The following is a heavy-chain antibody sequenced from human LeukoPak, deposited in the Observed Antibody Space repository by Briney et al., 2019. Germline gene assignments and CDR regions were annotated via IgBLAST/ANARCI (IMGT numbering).Heavy chain of an antibody. CDR2: INWNGVRI. D-gene: IGHD1-26*01. CDR1: GFTFDDYA. J-gene: IGHJ4*02. CDR3: ARVLGGNYYEFDY. V-gene: IGHV3-20*04. Sequence: GGSLRLSCAASGFTFDDYAMRWVRQAPGKGLEWVSSINWNGVRIGYADSVKGRFTTSRDNAKNSWYLQMNSLRVDVTALYYCARVLGGNYYEFDYWGQGTLVTVSS.